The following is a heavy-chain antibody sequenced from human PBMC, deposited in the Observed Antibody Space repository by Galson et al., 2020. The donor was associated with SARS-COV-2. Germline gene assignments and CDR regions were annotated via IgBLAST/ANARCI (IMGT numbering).Heavy chain of an antibody. CDR3: ARGVTFGGVTAHYFDY. CDR1: GYSFTSYW. D-gene: IGHD3-16*01. Sequence: GESLKISCKGSGYSFTSYWIAWVRQMPGKGLEWMGIIYPGDSDTRYSPSFQGQVTISADKSISTAYLQWSSLKASDTAMYYCARGVTFGGVTAHYFDYWGQGTLVTVSS. V-gene: IGHV5-51*01. CDR2: IYPGDSDT. J-gene: IGHJ4*02.